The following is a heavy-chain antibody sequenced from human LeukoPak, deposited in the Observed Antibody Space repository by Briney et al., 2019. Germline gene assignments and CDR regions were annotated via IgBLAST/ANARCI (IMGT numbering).Heavy chain of an antibody. CDR1: GYSFTSYC. D-gene: IGHD3-16*01. V-gene: IGHV5-51*01. Sequence: GESLKISCKGAGYSFTSYCIGWVRQMPGKGLEWMGIIYPGDSDTRYSPSFQGQVTISADKSIRTAYLQWSSLKASDPAMYYCARAVGEGSGGLYSYFAYWGQATLVTVSS. J-gene: IGHJ4*02. CDR3: ARAVGEGSGGLYSYFAY. CDR2: IYPGDSDT.